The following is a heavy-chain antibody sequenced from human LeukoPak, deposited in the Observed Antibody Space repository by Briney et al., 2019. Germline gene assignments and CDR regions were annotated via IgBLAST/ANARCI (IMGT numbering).Heavy chain of an antibody. D-gene: IGHD3-22*01. CDR3: ARGRSSSGYYYSFDY. J-gene: IGHJ4*02. Sequence: PSETLSLTCAVYGGSFSGYYWSWIRQPPGKGLEWIGEINHSGSTNYNPSLKSRVTISVDTSKNRFSLKLSSVTAADTAVYYCARGRSSSGYYYSFDYWGQGTLVTVSS. V-gene: IGHV4-34*01. CDR1: GGSFSGYY. CDR2: INHSGST.